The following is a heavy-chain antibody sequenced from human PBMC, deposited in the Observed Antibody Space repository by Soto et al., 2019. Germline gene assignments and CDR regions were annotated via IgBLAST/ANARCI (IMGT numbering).Heavy chain of an antibody. CDR2: ISYDGSNK. CDR3: AKDYGYGDSRYYYYGMDV. D-gene: IGHD4-17*01. Sequence: PGGSLRLSCAASGFTFSSYGMHWVRQAPGKGLEWVAVISYDGSNKYYADSVKGRFTISRDNSKNTLYLQMNSLRAEDTAVYYCAKDYGYGDSRYYYYGMDVWGQGTTVTVSS. CDR1: GFTFSSYG. V-gene: IGHV3-30*18. J-gene: IGHJ6*02.